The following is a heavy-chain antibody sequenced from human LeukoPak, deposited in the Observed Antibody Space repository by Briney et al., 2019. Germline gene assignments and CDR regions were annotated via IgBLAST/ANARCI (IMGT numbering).Heavy chain of an antibody. CDR3: ARGGIRMTANRRFDY. V-gene: IGHV4-34*01. CDR2: INHSGST. D-gene: IGHD2-21*02. CDR1: GGSFSGYY. J-gene: IGHJ4*02. Sequence: PSETLSLTCAVYGGSFSGYYWSWIRQPPGKGLEWIGEINHSGSTNYNPSLKSRVTISVDTSKNQFSLKLSSVTAADTAVYYCARGGIRMTANRRFDYWGQGTLVTVSS.